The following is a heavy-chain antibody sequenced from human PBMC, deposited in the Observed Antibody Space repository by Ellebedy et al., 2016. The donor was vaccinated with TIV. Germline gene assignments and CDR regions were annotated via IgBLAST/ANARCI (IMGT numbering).Heavy chain of an antibody. CDR1: GYTFTSYG. Sequence: AASVKVSCKASGYTFTSYGISWVRQAPGQGLEWMGWVSTYNTNTNYAQKFQGRVTMTRNTSISTAYLEVNSLTSEDTAVYYCARGGTTGEKNWFDPWGQGTLVIVSS. D-gene: IGHD3-16*01. CDR3: ARGGTTGEKNWFDP. CDR2: VSTYNTNT. J-gene: IGHJ5*02. V-gene: IGHV1-18*01.